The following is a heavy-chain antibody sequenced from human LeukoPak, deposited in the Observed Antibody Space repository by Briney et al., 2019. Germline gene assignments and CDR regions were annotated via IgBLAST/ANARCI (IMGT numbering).Heavy chain of an antibody. J-gene: IGHJ4*02. CDR2: ISYDGSNK. CDR1: GFTFSSYG. D-gene: IGHD3-10*01. CDR3: AKLVDTMVRGVNLDY. Sequence: PGGSLRLSCAASGFTFSSYGMHWVRQAPGKGLEWVAVISYDGSNKYYADSVKGRFTISRDNSKNTLYLQMSSLRAEDTAVYYCAKLVDTMVRGVNLDYWGQGTLVTVSS. V-gene: IGHV3-30*18.